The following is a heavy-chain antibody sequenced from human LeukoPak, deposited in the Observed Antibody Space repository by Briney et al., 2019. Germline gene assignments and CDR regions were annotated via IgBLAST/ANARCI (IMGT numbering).Heavy chain of an antibody. D-gene: IGHD3-16*01. J-gene: IGHJ4*02. CDR1: GGSISSSNW. CDR3: AREGVYLRPFDY. CDR2: IYHSGST. Sequence: PSETLSLTCAVSGGSISSSNWWSWVRQPPGKGLEWIGEIYHSGSTNYNPSLKSRVTISVDKSKNQFSLKLSSVTAADAAVYYCAREGVYLRPFDYWGQGTLVTVSS. V-gene: IGHV4-4*02.